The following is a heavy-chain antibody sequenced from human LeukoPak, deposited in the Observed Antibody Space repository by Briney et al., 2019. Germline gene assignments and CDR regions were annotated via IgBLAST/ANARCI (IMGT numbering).Heavy chain of an antibody. CDR1: GFTFSSYG. CDR2: INSDSSLM. CDR3: IRDLFDDYSLDY. J-gene: IGHJ4*02. D-gene: IGHD4-11*01. V-gene: IGHV3-21*01. Sequence: GGSLRLSCAASGFTFSSYGMHWVRQAPGKGLEWVSSINSDSSLMYYAESVKGRFTISRDNARNSLYLQMNSLRAEDTALYYCIRDLFDDYSLDYWGQGALVTVSS.